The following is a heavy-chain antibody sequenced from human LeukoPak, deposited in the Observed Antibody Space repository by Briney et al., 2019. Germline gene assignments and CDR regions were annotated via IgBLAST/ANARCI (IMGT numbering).Heavy chain of an antibody. CDR2: IYYSGST. CDR1: GGSISSYY. V-gene: IGHV4-59*01. D-gene: IGHD5-18*01. Sequence: SETLSLACTVSGGSISSYYWSWIRQPPGKGLEWIGYIYYSGSTNYNPSLKSRVTISVDTSKNQFSLKLSSVTAADTAAYYCARSSREYRLYYMDVWGKGTTVTVSS. J-gene: IGHJ6*03. CDR3: ARSSREYRLYYMDV.